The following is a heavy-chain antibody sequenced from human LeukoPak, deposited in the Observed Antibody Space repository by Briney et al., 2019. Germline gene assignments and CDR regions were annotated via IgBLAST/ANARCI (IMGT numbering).Heavy chain of an antibody. CDR3: ATSSEGAGSWLFAY. Sequence: GGSLRLSCAASGFLFSTYAIHWVRQAPGKGLEWVAVISYDGYYKYYADSVKGRFTISRDNSKNTLFLQMNSLRGEDTAVYYCATSSEGAGSWLFAYWGQGTLVTVSS. CDR2: ISYDGYYK. V-gene: IGHV3-30*03. J-gene: IGHJ4*02. D-gene: IGHD6-19*01. CDR1: GFLFSTYA.